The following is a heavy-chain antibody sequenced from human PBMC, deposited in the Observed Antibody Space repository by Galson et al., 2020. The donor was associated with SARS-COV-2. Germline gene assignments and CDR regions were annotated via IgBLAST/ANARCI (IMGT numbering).Heavy chain of an antibody. Sequence: SLKISCAASGFTFDDYAMHWVRQAPGKGLEWVSGISWNSGSIGYADSVKGRFTISRDNAKNSLYLQMNSLRAEDTALYYCAKGIYGSGSYYDYWGQGTLVTVSS. V-gene: IGHV3-9*01. J-gene: IGHJ4*02. CDR3: AKGIYGSGSYYDY. CDR1: GFTFDDYA. D-gene: IGHD3-10*01. CDR2: ISWNSGSI.